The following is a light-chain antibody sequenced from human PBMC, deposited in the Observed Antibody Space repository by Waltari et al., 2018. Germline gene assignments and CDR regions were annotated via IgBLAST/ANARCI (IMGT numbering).Light chain of an antibody. CDR2: KAT. V-gene: IGKV1-5*03. CDR1: RSISKW. J-gene: IGKJ4*01. CDR3: QQYDNFPLT. Sequence: DLQMTQSPSTLSASVGDRVPITCRASRSISKWLAWYQQKPGKAPKLLIYKATYLQSGVPSRFSGIGSGTEFTLTISSLQPDDFATYYCQQYDNFPLTFGGGTKVEIK.